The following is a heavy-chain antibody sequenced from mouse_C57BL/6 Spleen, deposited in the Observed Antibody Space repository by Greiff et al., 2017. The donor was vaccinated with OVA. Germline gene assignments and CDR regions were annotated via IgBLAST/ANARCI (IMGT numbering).Heavy chain of an antibody. J-gene: IGHJ3*01. CDR2: FHPYNDDT. D-gene: IGHD1-1*01. CDR3: AMDYGSSSFAY. V-gene: IGHV1-47*01. Sequence: QVHVKQSGAELVKPGASVKMSCKASGYTFTTYPIEWMKQNHGQSLEWIGNFHPYNDDTKYNEKFKGKATLTVEKSSSTVYLELSRLTSDDSAVYYCAMDYGSSSFAYWGQGTLVTVSA. CDR1: GYTFTTYP.